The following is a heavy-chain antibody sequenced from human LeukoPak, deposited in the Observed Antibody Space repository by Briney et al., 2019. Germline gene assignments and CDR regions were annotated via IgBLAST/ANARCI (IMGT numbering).Heavy chain of an antibody. CDR2: ISYDGSNK. D-gene: IGHD1-26*01. CDR3: AMGNFFDY. Sequence: GRSLRLSCAASGFTFSSYAMHWVRQAPGKGLEWVAVISYDGSNKYYADSVKGRFTISRDNSKNTLYLQMNSLRAEDTAVYYCAMGNFFDYWGQGTPVTVPS. CDR1: GFTFSSYA. J-gene: IGHJ4*02. V-gene: IGHV3-30-3*01.